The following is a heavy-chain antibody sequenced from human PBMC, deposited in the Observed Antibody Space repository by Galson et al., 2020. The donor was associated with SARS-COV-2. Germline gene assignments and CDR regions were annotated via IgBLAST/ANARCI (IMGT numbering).Heavy chain of an antibody. CDR3: ARDGGYCSGGSCYSSQGSYYYYGMDV. V-gene: IGHV1-69*13. CDR2: IIPIFGTA. CDR1: GGTFSSYA. Sequence: SVKVSCKASGGTFSSYAISWVRQAPGQGLEWMGGIIPIFGTANYAQKFQGRVTITADESTSTAYMELSSLRSEDTAVYYCARDGGYCSGGSCYSSQGSYYYYGMDVWGQGTTVTVSS. D-gene: IGHD2-15*01. J-gene: IGHJ6*02.